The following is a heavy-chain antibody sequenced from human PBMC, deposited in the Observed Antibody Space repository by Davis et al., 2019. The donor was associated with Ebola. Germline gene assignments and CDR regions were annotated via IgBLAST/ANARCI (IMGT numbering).Heavy chain of an antibody. CDR2: VSHSAREK. CDR1: GFTFSNYA. Sequence: PGGSLRLSCAASGFTFSNYAMHWVRQAPGKGLEWVAVVSHSAREKFYADSVKGRFTISRDNSENTLYLRMNSLTADDTAVYFCARAVFHEVLDSWGQGTPVTVSS. CDR3: ARAVFHEVLDS. D-gene: IGHD3-3*01. J-gene: IGHJ4*02. V-gene: IGHV3-30*04.